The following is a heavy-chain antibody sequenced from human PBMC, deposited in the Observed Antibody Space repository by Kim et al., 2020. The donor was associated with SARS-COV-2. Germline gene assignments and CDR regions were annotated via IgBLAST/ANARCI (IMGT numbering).Heavy chain of an antibody. D-gene: IGHD2-21*02. Sequence: GGSLRLSCAASGFSFSSYSMNWVRQAPGKGLEWISYISGSGGTTYYAGSVKGRFTISRDNAKDSLYLQMNSLRDEDTAVYYCARDFCGTDCQNAFDLWGQGTLVTVSS. CDR2: ISGSGGTT. J-gene: IGHJ3*01. V-gene: IGHV3-48*02. CDR1: GFSFSSYS. CDR3: ARDFCGTDCQNAFDL.